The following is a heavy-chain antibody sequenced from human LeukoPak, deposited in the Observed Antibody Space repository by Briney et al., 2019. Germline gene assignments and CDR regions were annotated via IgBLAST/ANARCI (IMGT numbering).Heavy chain of an antibody. CDR3: ARAGESFPDDAFDI. Sequence: GGSLRLSCAASGFTFSSYGMHWVRQAPGKGLEWVAFIRYDGSNKYYADSVKGRFTISRDNSKNTLYLQMNSLRAEDTAVYYCARAGESFPDDAFDIWGQGTMVTVSS. CDR1: GFTFSSYG. J-gene: IGHJ3*02. D-gene: IGHD2-21*01. V-gene: IGHV3-30*02. CDR2: IRYDGSNK.